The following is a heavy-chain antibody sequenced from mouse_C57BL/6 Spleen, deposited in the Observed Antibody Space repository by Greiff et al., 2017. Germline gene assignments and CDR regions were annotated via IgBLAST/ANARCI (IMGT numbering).Heavy chain of an antibody. Sequence: QVQLQQSGAELVKPGASVKLSCKASGYTFTEYTIHWVKQRSGQGLEWIGWFYPGSGSIKYNEKFKDKATLTADKSSSTVYMELSRLTSEDSAVYFCARHEDRNYGYAYYAMDYWGQGTSVTVSS. J-gene: IGHJ4*01. V-gene: IGHV1-62-2*01. CDR2: FYPGSGSI. CDR3: ARHEDRNYGYAYYAMDY. CDR1: GYTFTEYT. D-gene: IGHD2-2*01.